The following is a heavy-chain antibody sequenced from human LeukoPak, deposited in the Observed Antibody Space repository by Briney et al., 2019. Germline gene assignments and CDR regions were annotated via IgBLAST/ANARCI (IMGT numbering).Heavy chain of an antibody. CDR3: ARGRQQLVLLFDY. Sequence: PSETLSLTCAVSGGSISSGGYSWSWIRQPPGKGLEWIGYIYHSGSTYYNPSLKSRVTISVDRSKNQFSLKLSSVTAADTAVYYCARGRQQLVLLFDYWGQGTLVTVSS. CDR2: IYHSGST. D-gene: IGHD6-13*01. V-gene: IGHV4-30-2*01. J-gene: IGHJ4*02. CDR1: GGSISSGGYS.